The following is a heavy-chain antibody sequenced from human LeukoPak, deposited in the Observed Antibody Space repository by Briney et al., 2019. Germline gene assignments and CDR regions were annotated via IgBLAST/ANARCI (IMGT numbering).Heavy chain of an antibody. CDR1: GFTFSNSI. J-gene: IGHJ4*02. CDR2: ITASGTAM. V-gene: IGHV3-48*02. Sequence: GGSLRLSCVGSGFTFSNSILSWVRQAPGKGLEWVSHITASGTAMFYTDSVKGRFTISRDNAKNSLYLQMNSLRDEDTAVYYCASSGSYRFDYWGQGTLVTVSS. D-gene: IGHD1-26*01. CDR3: ASSGSYRFDY.